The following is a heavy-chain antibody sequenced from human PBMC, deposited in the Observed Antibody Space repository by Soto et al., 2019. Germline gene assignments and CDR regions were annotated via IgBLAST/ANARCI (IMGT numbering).Heavy chain of an antibody. V-gene: IGHV4-39*01. CDR2: IYYSGST. CDR3: AGRRGHYYYYGMDV. Sequence: QLQLQESGPGLVKPSETLSLTCTVSGGSISSSSYYWGWIRQPPGKGLEWIGSIYYSGSTYYNPSLKSRVTISVDTSKNQFSLKLSSVTAADTAVYYCAGRRGHYYYYGMDVWGQGTTVTVSS. CDR1: GGSISSSSYY. J-gene: IGHJ6*02.